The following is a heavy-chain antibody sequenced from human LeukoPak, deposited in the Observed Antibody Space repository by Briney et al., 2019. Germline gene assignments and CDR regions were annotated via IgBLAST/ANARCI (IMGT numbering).Heavy chain of an antibody. V-gene: IGHV1-2*02. CDR1: GYTFTGYY. D-gene: IGHD6-25*01. Sequence: ASVKVSCKASGYTFTGYYVHWVRQAPGQGLEWMGWINPNSGGTDFAQKFQGRVTMARDTSISTAYMELSRLQSDDTAVYYCARRAVYYYYGMDVWGQGTTVAVSS. J-gene: IGHJ6*02. CDR3: ARRAVYYYYGMDV. CDR2: INPNSGGT.